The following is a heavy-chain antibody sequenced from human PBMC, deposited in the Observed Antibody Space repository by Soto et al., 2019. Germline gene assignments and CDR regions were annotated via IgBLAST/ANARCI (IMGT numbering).Heavy chain of an antibody. J-gene: IGHJ4*02. V-gene: IGHV3-66*04. Sequence: EVHVVESGGGLVQPGGSLRLSCAASGLTVSSDYMSWVRQAPGKGLEWVSVIFSDGRTFYSDSVKGRFTISRDNSKNTVYLQMNSLRVEDTAVYYCARPAGGDYFDYWGQGSLVTVSS. CDR2: IFSDGRT. CDR3: ARPAGGDYFDY. CDR1: GLTVSSDY. D-gene: IGHD3-16*01.